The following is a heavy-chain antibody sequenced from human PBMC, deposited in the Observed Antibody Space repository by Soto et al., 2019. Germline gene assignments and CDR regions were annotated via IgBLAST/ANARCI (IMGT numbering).Heavy chain of an antibody. CDR3: ANLWHSSSWYRTAFDI. D-gene: IGHD6-13*01. V-gene: IGHV3-48*03. CDR1: GFTFSSYE. J-gene: IGHJ3*02. CDR2: ISSSGSTI. Sequence: EVQLVESGGGLVQPGGSLRLSCAASGFTFSSYEMNWVRQAPGKGLEWVSYISSSGSTIYYADSVKGRFTISRDNAKNPLYLQMNSLRAEDTAVYYCANLWHSSSWYRTAFDIWGQGTMVTVSS.